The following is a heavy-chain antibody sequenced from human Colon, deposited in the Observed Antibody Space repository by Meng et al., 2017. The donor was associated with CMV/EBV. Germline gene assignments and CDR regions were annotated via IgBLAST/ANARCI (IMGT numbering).Heavy chain of an antibody. CDR3: ASGRNGWLLPLDS. CDR2: NNNSGST. CDR1: GGSFNSYY. D-gene: IGHD3-3*01. J-gene: IGHJ4*02. V-gene: IGHV4-34*01. Sequence: QVLLPQVELGRWMASETQSLTCAFFGGSFNSYYLTWICQSQGKGLGWIGENNNSGSTNYNPSLKSRVTISIATSKRPFSLRLTSVTAAETAVYSRASGRNGWLLPLDSWGQGTLVTVSS.